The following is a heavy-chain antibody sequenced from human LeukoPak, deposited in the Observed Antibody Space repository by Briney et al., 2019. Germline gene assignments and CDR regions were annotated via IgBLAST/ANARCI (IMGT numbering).Heavy chain of an antibody. CDR3: ARRGSSGRSFDY. J-gene: IGHJ4*02. D-gene: IGHD6-25*01. CDR2: IYNSGST. Sequence: SSETLSLTCTVSGGSFSSSSYYWGWIRQPPGKGLEWVGCIYNSGSTYYDPSLKSRVTISVDTSKNQVSLKVNSVTAADTAVYYCARRGSSGRSFDYWGQGTLVIVSS. CDR1: GGSFSSSSYY. V-gene: IGHV4-39*01.